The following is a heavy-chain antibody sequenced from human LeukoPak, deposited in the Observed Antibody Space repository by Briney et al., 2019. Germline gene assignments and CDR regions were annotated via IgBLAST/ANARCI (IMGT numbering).Heavy chain of an antibody. CDR3: AKDRMTTTCFDY. V-gene: IGHV3-23*01. D-gene: IGHD5-24*01. J-gene: IGHJ4*02. Sequence: GGSLRLSCAASGFTFSSYAMGWVRQAPGKGLEWVSLISGSGGSTYYADSVKGRFTISRDNSKNTLFLQMDSLRDEDTAVYYCAKDRMTTTCFDYWGQGTLVTVSS. CDR2: ISGSGGST. CDR1: GFTFSSYA.